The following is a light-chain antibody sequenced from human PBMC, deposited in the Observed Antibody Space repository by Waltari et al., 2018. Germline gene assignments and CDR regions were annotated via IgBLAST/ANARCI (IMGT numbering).Light chain of an antibody. CDR2: GSS. CDR3: QHYVRLPVT. J-gene: IGKJ1*01. CDR1: QSVSRA. Sequence: EIVLTQSPGTLSLSPGERVTLSCRASQSVSRALAWYQQKPCQAPRRLIYGSSSRAMGIPDRFSGSGSGTDFSLTISRLEPEDFAVYYCQHYVRLPVTFGQGTKVEIK. V-gene: IGKV3-20*01.